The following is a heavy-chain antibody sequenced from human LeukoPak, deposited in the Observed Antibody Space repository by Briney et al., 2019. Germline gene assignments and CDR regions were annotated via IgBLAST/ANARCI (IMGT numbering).Heavy chain of an antibody. CDR1: GGSINSDDYY. V-gene: IGHV4-30-4*01. CDR2: IYNRGST. CDR3: ARDCSGGSCYDALDA. D-gene: IGHD2-15*01. Sequence: PSETLSLTCTVPGGSINSDDYYWSWIRQPPGKGLEWMGYIYNRGSTYYNPSLKSRVTISLDTSRNQFSLRLSSVTAADTAMYYCARDCSGGSCYDALDAWGQGTMVTVSS. J-gene: IGHJ3*01.